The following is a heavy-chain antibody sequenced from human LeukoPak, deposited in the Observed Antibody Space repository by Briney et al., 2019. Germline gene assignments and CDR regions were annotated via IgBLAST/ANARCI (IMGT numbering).Heavy chain of an antibody. CDR2: ISYDGSNE. CDR3: AKEFYSGSGSSHFDY. J-gene: IGHJ4*02. V-gene: IGHV3-30*18. CDR1: GFTFCRYA. Sequence: PGRSLRLSCTAPGFTFCRYAIHWVRQAAGKGLEWVAVISYDGSNEYYADSVKGRFTISRDNSTNTLYLQMNSLRAEHTAVYYCAKEFYSGSGSSHFDYWGQGTLVTVSS. D-gene: IGHD3-10*01.